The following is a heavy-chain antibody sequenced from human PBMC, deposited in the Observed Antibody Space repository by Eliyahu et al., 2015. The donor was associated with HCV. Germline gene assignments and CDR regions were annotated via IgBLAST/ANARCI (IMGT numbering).Heavy chain of an antibody. J-gene: IGHJ4*02. Sequence: EVQLLESGGDLVQPGGSLRLSCXASGFTFRNYAMSWVRQAPGKGLEWLSAISSSGGGTFLADSVKGRFTISRDNSKDTLYLQMDSLRVDDTAVYFCAKLIDESSSGNYFDYWGQGTQVTVSS. CDR3: AKLIDESSSGNYFDY. CDR2: ISSSGGGT. CDR1: GFTFRNYA. V-gene: IGHV3-23*01. D-gene: IGHD6-6*01.